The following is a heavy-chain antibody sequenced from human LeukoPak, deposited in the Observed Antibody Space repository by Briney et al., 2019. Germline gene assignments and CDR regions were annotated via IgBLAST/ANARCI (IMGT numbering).Heavy chain of an antibody. J-gene: IGHJ6*02. CDR2: INSDVSWT. CDR3: ARDSIPLAESYYHHYGLDV. V-gene: IGHV3-74*01. D-gene: IGHD2/OR15-2a*01. Sequence: GGSLRLSCAASGNYWMHWVRQAPGKGLVWVSHINSDVSWTSYADSVKGRFTISKDNAKNTVYLQMNSLRAEDTAVYYCARDSIPLAESYYHHYGLDVWGQGTTVSVSS. CDR1: GNYW.